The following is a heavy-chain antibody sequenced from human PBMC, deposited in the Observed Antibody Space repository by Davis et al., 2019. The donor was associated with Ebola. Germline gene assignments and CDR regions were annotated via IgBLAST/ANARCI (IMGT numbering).Heavy chain of an antibody. CDR1: GFSLRDYE. CDR2: ISRSGNTA. Sequence: GESLKIPCSSPGFSLRDYEMNWVRQAPGKGLEWISYISRSGNTAYYAESVKGRLTISRDSAKNLLSLQMSSLRADDTALYYCAKVRRDGYNYFDSWGQGTPVTVSS. D-gene: IGHD5-24*01. J-gene: IGHJ4*02. CDR3: AKVRRDGYNYFDS. V-gene: IGHV3-48*03.